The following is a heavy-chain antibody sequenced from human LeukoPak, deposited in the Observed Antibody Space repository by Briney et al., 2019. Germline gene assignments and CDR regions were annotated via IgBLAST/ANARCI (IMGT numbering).Heavy chain of an antibody. D-gene: IGHD3-10*01. CDR3: AKDSTYYYGSGSQDY. Sequence: GGSLRLSCAASGFTFSNYWMSWVRQAPGKGLEWVANIKQDGREKYYVDSVKGRFTISRDNAKNSVYLQMNSLRAEDTAVYYCAKDSTYYYGSGSQDYWGQGTLVTVSS. V-gene: IGHV3-7*03. J-gene: IGHJ4*02. CDR1: GFTFSNYW. CDR2: IKQDGREK.